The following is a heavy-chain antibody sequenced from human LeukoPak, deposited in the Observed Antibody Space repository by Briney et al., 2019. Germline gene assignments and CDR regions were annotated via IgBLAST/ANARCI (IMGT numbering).Heavy chain of an antibody. CDR1: GYTFTSYD. J-gene: IGHJ5*02. CDR3: AAVRWTNWFDP. V-gene: IGHV1-8*01. Sequence: ASVKVSCKASGYTFTSYDISWVRQSTGQGLEWMGWMNPNSGNTGYAQKFQGRVTMTRNTSISTAYMELSSLRSEDTAVYYCAAVRWTNWFDPWGQGTLVTVSS. CDR2: MNPNSGNT. D-gene: IGHD5-24*01.